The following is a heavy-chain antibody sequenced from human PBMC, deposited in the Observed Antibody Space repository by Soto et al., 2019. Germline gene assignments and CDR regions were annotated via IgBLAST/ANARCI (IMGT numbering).Heavy chain of an antibody. CDR2: ISSSSSSI. CDR3: ARDYEYWSGYYKRFAY. V-gene: IGHV3-48*02. Sequence: PGGSLRLSCAASGFTFSSYSMNWVRQAPGKGLEWVSYISSSSSSIYYADSVKGRFTISRDNAKNSLYLQMNSLRDEDTAVYYCARDYEYWSGYYKRFAYWGQGTLVTVS. J-gene: IGHJ4*02. CDR1: GFTFSSYS. D-gene: IGHD3-3*01.